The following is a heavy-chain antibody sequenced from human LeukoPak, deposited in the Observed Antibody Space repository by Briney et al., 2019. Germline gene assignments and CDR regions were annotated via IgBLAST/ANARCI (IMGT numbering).Heavy chain of an antibody. J-gene: IGHJ4*02. D-gene: IGHD3-3*01. CDR2: MNPNSGNT. CDR3: ASAITIFGVAEREGYFDY. CDR1: GYTFTSYD. V-gene: IGHV1-8*01. Sequence: ASVKVSCKASGYTFTSYDINWVRQATGQGLEWMGWMNPNSGNTGYAQKFQGRVTMTRNTSISTAYMELSSLRSEDTAVYYCASAITIFGVAEREGYFDYWGQGTLVTVSS.